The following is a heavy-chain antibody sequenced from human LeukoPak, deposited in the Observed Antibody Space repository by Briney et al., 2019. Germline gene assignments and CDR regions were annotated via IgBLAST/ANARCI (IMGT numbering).Heavy chain of an antibody. CDR3: ARARLRYFDWFQY. Sequence: ASVKVSCKASGYTFTGYYMHWVRQAPGQGLEWMGWINPNSGGTNYAQKLQGRVTMTRDTSISTAYMELSRLRSDDTAVYYCARARLRYFDWFQYWGQGTLVTVSS. D-gene: IGHD3-9*01. V-gene: IGHV1-2*02. J-gene: IGHJ1*01. CDR1: GYTFTGYY. CDR2: INPNSGGT.